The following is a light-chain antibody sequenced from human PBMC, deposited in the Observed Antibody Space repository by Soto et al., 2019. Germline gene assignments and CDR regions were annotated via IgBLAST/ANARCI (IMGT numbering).Light chain of an antibody. CDR3: QSYDSSLSVYVV. V-gene: IGLV1-40*01. J-gene: IGLJ2*01. CDR1: SSNIGAGYD. CDR2: GNS. Sequence: QSVLTQPPSVSGAPGQRVTISCTGSSSNIGAGYDVQWYQQPPGSAPKLLIFGNSNRPSGVPDRFSGSKSGTSASLAITWLQAEDEADYYCQSYDSSLSVYVVFGGGTKLTVL.